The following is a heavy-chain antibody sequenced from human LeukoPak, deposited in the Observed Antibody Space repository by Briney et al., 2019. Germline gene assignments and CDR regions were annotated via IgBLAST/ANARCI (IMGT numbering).Heavy chain of an antibody. CDR3: AKDDGLYYFDS. D-gene: IGHD5-24*01. CDR2: ISYDGSIK. Sequence: GRSLRLSCAASGFTFSSYGMHWVRQAPGKGLEWVAVISYDGSIKYYADSVKGRFTISRDNSKNTLYLQMYSLRAEDTAVYYCAKDDGLYYFDSWGQGTLVTVSS. J-gene: IGHJ4*02. V-gene: IGHV3-30*18. CDR1: GFTFSSYG.